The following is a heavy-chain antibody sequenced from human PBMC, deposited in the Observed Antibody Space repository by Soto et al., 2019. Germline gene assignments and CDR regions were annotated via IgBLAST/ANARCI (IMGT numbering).Heavy chain of an antibody. CDR3: ARVVVVVAATGGDFDY. Sequence: PSEPLSLTCAVYGGSFSGYYWSWIRQPPGKGLEWIGEINHSGSTNYNPSLKSRVTISVDTSKNQFSLKLSSVTAADTAVYYCARVVVVVAATGGDFDYWGQGTLVTVSS. CDR2: INHSGST. V-gene: IGHV4-34*01. CDR1: GGSFSGYY. J-gene: IGHJ4*02. D-gene: IGHD2-15*01.